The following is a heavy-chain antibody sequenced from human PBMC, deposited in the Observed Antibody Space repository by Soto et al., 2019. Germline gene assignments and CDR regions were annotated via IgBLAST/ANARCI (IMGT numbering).Heavy chain of an antibody. CDR1: GFTFSTFG. V-gene: IGHV3-48*01. J-gene: IGHJ4*02. CDR2: ISGGTSII. D-gene: IGHD3-16*02. CDR3: ASVIGATREDY. Sequence: EVQLVESGRGLVQPGGSLRLSCAASGFTFSTFGMNWVRQAPGKGLEWVSYISGGTSIIYYADSVKGRFTISRDNAKNSLYLQMNSLRVEDTAVYYCASVIGATREDYWGQGTLVTVSS.